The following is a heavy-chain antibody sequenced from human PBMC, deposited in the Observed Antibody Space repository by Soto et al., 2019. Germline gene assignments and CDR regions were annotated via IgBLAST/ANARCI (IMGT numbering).Heavy chain of an antibody. Sequence: SETLSLTCTVSGGSVSSGDYYWSWIRQPPGKGLEWIGYINNDGGTNFNSSLKSRVTISVDTSKNQFSLKLSSVTAAGTAVYYCASRYCINGVCYFDYWGQGALVTVSS. CDR2: INNDGGT. D-gene: IGHD2-8*01. J-gene: IGHJ4*02. CDR3: ASRYCINGVCYFDY. CDR1: GGSVSSGDYY. V-gene: IGHV4-61*08.